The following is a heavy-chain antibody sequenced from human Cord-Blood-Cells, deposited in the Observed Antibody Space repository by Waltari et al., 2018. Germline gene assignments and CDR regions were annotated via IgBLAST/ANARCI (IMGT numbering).Heavy chain of an antibody. J-gene: IGHJ4*02. Sequence: QLQLQESGSGLGKPSQNLCLTCDVSGGSISSGGSSWSWIRQPPGKGLEWIGYICHSGSTYYNPSLKSRVTISVDRSKNQFSLKLSSVTAADTAVYYCARVPGYWGQGTLVTVSS. CDR3: ARVPGY. CDR2: ICHSGST. V-gene: IGHV4-30-2*01. CDR1: GGSISSGGSS.